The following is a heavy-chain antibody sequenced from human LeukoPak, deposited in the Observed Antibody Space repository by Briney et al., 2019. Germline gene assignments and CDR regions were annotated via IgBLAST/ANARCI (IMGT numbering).Heavy chain of an antibody. V-gene: IGHV4-59*05. CDR2: IFHNGGST. Sequence: GSLRLSCAASGFTFSSYSMNWVRQAPGKGLEWIGSIFHNGGSTYYNPSLKSRVTISGDTSKNQFSLKLSSVAAADTALYYCASAPRQGSIGGLDYWGQGTLVTVSS. CDR1: GFTFSSYS. J-gene: IGHJ4*02. D-gene: IGHD3-16*01. CDR3: ASAPRQGSIGGLDY.